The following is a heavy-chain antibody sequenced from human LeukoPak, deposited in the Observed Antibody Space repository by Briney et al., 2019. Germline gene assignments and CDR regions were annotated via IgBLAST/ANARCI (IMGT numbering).Heavy chain of an antibody. Sequence: ASVKVSCKASGYTFTGYYMHWVRQAPGQGLEWMGRINPNSGGTNYARKFQGRVTMTRDTSISTAYMELSRLRSDDTAVYYCARVFYDSSGRRFDYWGQGTLVTVSS. D-gene: IGHD3-22*01. J-gene: IGHJ4*02. CDR3: ARVFYDSSGRRFDY. CDR2: INPNSGGT. CDR1: GYTFTGYY. V-gene: IGHV1-2*06.